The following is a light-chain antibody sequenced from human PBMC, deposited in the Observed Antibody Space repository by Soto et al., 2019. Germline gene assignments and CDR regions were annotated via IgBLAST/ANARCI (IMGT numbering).Light chain of an antibody. Sequence: DIVMTQSPLSPPVTPGEPASISCRSSQSLLHSNGKNYLDWYLQKPGQSPQLLIYLGSNRASGVPDRFSGSGSGTDFTLTISSLEPEDFAVYYCHQRSNWPPFTFGGGTKVDIK. CDR1: QSLLHSNGKNY. J-gene: IGKJ4*01. CDR2: LGS. CDR3: HQRSNWPPFT. V-gene: IGKV2-28*01.